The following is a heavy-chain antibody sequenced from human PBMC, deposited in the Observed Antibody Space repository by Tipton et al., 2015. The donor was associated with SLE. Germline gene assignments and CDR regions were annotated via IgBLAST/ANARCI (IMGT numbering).Heavy chain of an antibody. J-gene: IGHJ3*02. CDR2: INHSGST. CDR1: AGSFSGCY. D-gene: IGHD3-10*01. Sequence: TLSLTCAVYAGSFSGCYWCWIRQPPEKGLEWVGEINHSGSTNYNPSLKSRVTIAVDTSKNQFSLKLSSVTAADTAVYYCASIAFRGVDIWGQGTMVTVSS. CDR3: ASIAFRGVDI. V-gene: IGHV4-34*01.